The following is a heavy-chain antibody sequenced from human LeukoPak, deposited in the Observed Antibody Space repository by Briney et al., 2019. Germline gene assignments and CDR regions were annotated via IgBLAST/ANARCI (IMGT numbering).Heavy chain of an antibody. CDR2: IIPIFGTA. D-gene: IGHD4/OR15-4a*01. CDR3: ARDLGALGPLDY. V-gene: IGHV1-69*05. Sequence: SSVKVSCRASGGTFSSYAISWVRQAPGQGLEWMGRIIPIFGTANYAQKFQDRVTITTDESTSTAYMELSSLRSEDTAVYYCARDLGALGPLDYWGQGTLVTVSS. J-gene: IGHJ4*02. CDR1: GGTFSSYA.